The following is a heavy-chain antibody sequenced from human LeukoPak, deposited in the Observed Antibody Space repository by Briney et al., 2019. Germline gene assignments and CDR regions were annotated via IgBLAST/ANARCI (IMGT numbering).Heavy chain of an antibody. V-gene: IGHV1-18*01. CDR1: GYTFTGYG. CDR3: ARDFFHGHCSGLTCFLLDS. CDR2: ISAYNGNT. Sequence: GASVKVSCKASGYTFTGYGITWVRQAPGQGLEWMGWISAYNGNTNYAQKFQGRLTMTTDTSTNTAYMELRSLRPDDTAVYYCARDFFHGHCSGLTCFLLDSWGQGSLVTVSS. D-gene: IGHD2-15*01. J-gene: IGHJ4*02.